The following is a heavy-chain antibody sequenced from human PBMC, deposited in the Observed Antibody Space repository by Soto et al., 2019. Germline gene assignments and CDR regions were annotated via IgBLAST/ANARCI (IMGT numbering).Heavy chain of an antibody. D-gene: IGHD2-15*01. Sequence: ASVNVSCKVSGYTLTELSMHWVRRAPGKGLEWMGGFDPEDGETIYAQKFQGRVTMTEDTSTDTAYMELSSLRSEDTAVYYCATGVVAAPWTFDIWGQGTMVTVSS. J-gene: IGHJ3*02. V-gene: IGHV1-24*01. CDR2: FDPEDGET. CDR3: ATGVVAAPWTFDI. CDR1: GYTLTELS.